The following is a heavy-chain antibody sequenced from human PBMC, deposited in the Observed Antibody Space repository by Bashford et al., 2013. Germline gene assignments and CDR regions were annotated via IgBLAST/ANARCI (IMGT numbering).Heavy chain of an antibody. D-gene: IGHD3-22*01. V-gene: IGHV1-69*08. Sequence: VASVKVSCKASGDTFNTYTFTWVRQAAGQGLEWMGRIILLLNTANYPQKFQGRVTISADKSTNTAYMELSSLRSDDTAVYYCAREHNSGFSDYWGQGTLVTVSS. CDR2: IILLLNTA. J-gene: IGHJ4*02. CDR1: GDTFNTYT. CDR3: AREHNSGFSDY.